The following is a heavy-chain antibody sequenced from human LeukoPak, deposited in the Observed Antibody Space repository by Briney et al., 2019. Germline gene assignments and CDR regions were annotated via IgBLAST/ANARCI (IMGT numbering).Heavy chain of an antibody. CDR2: INPSGGST. V-gene: IGHV1-46*01. Sequence: ASVKVSCKASGYTLTSYGISWVRQAPGQGLEWMGIINPSGGSTSYAQKFQGRVTMTRDTSTSTVYMELNSLRSEDTAVYYCASIAVAGLDYWGQGTLVTVSS. CDR1: GYTLTSYG. CDR3: ASIAVAGLDY. J-gene: IGHJ4*02. D-gene: IGHD6-19*01.